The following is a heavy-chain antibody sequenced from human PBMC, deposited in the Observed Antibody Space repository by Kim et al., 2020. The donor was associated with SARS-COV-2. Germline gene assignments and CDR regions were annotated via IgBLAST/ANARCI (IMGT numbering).Heavy chain of an antibody. CDR3: ATPDRGLGFDT. CDR1: DGFISSSSFY. D-gene: IGHD3-10*01. CDR2: IFQSGTT. V-gene: IGHV4-39*01. Sequence: SETLSLTCTVSDGFISSSSFYWGWIRQPPGKGLEWIGSIFQSGTTHYNPSLRSRVTISVDTSKNQFSLTLNSLTSADTAVYFCATPDRGLGFDTWGQGTLGTVSS. J-gene: IGHJ5*02.